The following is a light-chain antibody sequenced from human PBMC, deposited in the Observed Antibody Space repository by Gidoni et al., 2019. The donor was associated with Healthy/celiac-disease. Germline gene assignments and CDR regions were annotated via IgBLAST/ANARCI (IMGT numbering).Light chain of an antibody. V-gene: IGKV3-15*01. CDR1: QSVSSN. Sequence: EIVMTQSPATLSVSPGERATLSCRASQSVSSNLAWYQQKPGQAPRLLIYGASTRATGIPARFSGSGSGTEFTLTISSLQSEDFAVYYCQQYNNWPPGYTVXXXTKLEIK. J-gene: IGKJ2*01. CDR3: QQYNNWPPGYT. CDR2: GAS.